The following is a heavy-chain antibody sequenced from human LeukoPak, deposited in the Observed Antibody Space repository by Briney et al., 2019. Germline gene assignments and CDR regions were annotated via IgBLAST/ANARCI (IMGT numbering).Heavy chain of an antibody. J-gene: IGHJ5*02. CDR3: PRDLGMAVALPFDP. CDR2: IYSSGST. Sequence: SETLSLTCTVSGGSISSYYWSWIRQPAGKGLEWIGRIYSSGSTNYNPSLKSRVTMSVDTPKNQFSLKLSSVTAADTAVYDCPRDLGMAVALPFDPWGQGTLVTVSS. V-gene: IGHV4-4*07. D-gene: IGHD6-19*01. CDR1: GGSISSYY.